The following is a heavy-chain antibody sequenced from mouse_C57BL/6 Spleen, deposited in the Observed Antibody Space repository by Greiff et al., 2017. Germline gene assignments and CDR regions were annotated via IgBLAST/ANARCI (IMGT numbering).Heavy chain of an antibody. D-gene: IGHD1-1*01. V-gene: IGHV5-17*01. J-gene: IGHJ3*01. CDR1: GFTFSDYG. CDR2: ISSGSSTI. CDR3: ARCYYYGSSPFAY. Sequence: QLVESGGGLVKPGGSLKLSCAASGFTFSDYGMHWVRQAPEKGLEWVAYISSGSSTIYYADTVKGRFTISRENAKNTLFLQMTSLRSEDTAMYYCARCYYYGSSPFAYWGQGTLVTVSA.